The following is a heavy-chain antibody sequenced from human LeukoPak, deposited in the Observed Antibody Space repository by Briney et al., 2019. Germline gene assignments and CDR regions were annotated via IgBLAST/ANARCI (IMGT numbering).Heavy chain of an antibody. CDR2: ISGTGRTT. Sequence: PGRSLRLSCAASRFTFSNYNMNWVRQAPGKGLEWVAYISGTGRTTNYADSVKGRFTISRDNAKNSLYLQMNSLRDEDTAVYYCASSGTYRFDYWGQGTLVTVSS. CDR1: RFTFSNYN. J-gene: IGHJ4*02. D-gene: IGHD1-26*01. V-gene: IGHV3-48*02. CDR3: ASSGTYRFDY.